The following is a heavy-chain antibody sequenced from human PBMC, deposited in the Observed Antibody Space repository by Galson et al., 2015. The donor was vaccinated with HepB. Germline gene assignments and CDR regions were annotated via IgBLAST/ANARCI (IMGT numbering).Heavy chain of an antibody. CDR2: INSDGSST. J-gene: IGHJ5*02. V-gene: IGHV3-74*01. CDR3: ARAIVVVTAIRKNWFDP. Sequence: SLRLSCAASGFTFSSYWMHWVRHAPGKGLVWVSRINSDGSSTSYADSVKGRFTISRDNAKNTLYLQMNSLRAEDTAVYYCARAIVVVTAIRKNWFDPWGQGTLVTVSP. CDR1: GFTFSSYW. D-gene: IGHD2-21*02.